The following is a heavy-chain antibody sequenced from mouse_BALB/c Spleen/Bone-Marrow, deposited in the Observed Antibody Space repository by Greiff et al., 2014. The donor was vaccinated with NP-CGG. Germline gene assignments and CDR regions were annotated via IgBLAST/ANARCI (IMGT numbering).Heavy chain of an antibody. CDR2: IWSDGST. J-gene: IGHJ3*01. CDR3: ARHDNDGYYLAY. CDR1: GFSLTSYG. Sequence: QVQLKQSGPDLVAPSQSLSITCTVSGFSLTSYGVHWVRQPPGKGLEWLVVIWSDGSTTYNSALKSRLSISKDNSKSQVFLKMNSLQTDDTAVYYCARHDNDGYYLAYWGQGTLVTVSA. D-gene: IGHD2-3*01. V-gene: IGHV2-6-2*01.